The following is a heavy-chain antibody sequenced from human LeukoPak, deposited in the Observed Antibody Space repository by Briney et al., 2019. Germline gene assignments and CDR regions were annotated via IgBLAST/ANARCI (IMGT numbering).Heavy chain of an antibody. CDR3: ARHRRQWLSPEDAFDI. D-gene: IGHD6-19*01. J-gene: IGHJ3*02. Sequence: ASVKVSCKASGYTFTGYYMHWVRQAPGQGLEWMGWINPNSGGTNYAQKFQGRVTMTRDTSISTAYMELSRLRSDDTAVYYCARHRRQWLSPEDAFDIWVQGTMVTVSS. V-gene: IGHV1-2*02. CDR2: INPNSGGT. CDR1: GYTFTGYY.